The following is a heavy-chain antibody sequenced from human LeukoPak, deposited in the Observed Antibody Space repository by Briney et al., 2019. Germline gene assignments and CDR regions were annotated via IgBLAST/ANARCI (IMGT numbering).Heavy chain of an antibody. J-gene: IGHJ4*02. Sequence: SETLSLTCTVSGGSISSYYWSWIRQPPGKGLEWIGYIYYSGSTNYNPSLKSRVTISVDTSKNQFSLKLSSVTAADTAVYYCARRTPYCSSTSCYFDYWGQGTLVTVSS. CDR2: IYYSGST. CDR3: ARRTPYCSSTSCYFDY. V-gene: IGHV4-59*01. CDR1: GGSISSYY. D-gene: IGHD2-2*01.